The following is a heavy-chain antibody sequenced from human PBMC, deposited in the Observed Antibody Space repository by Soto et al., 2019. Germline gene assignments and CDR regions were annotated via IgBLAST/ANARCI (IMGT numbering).Heavy chain of an antibody. CDR3: ARDGDGYNFDY. Sequence: GGSLRLSCAASGFTFSSYWMHWVRQAPGKGLVWVSRIRSDGGSTNYADSVKGRFTISRDNAKNTLYLQMESLRDEDTAVYYCARDGDGYNFDYWGQGTLVTVSS. J-gene: IGHJ4*02. V-gene: IGHV3-74*01. CDR2: IRSDGGST. D-gene: IGHD5-12*01. CDR1: GFTFSSYW.